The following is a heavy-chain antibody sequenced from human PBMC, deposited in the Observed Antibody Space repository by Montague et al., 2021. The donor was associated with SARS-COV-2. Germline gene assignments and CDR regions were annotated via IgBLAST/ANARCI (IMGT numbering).Heavy chain of an antibody. J-gene: IGHJ4*02. CDR3: ARAYYDSSGYYGYFDY. V-gene: IGHV4-59*13. CDR2: IYYSGST. Sequence: SETLSLTCTVSGGSFRSYYWSWIRQPPGKGLVLIGYIYYSGSTNYNPSLKRRVTISVDTSENQFSLKLSSVTAADTAVCYCARAYYDSSGYYGYFDYWGQGTLVTVSS. CDR1: GGSFRSYY. D-gene: IGHD3-22*01.